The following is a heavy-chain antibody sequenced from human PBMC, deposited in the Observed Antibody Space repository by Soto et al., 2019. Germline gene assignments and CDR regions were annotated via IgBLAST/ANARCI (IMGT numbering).Heavy chain of an antibody. Sequence: QVQLQESGPGLVKPSQTLSLTCTVSGGSISSGDYYWSWIRQPPGKGLEWIGYIYYSGSTYYNPSLKSRVTISVDPSKNQLSLKRSSVTAADTAVYYCARVRGGVYTPSFDYWGQGTLVTVSS. V-gene: IGHV4-30-4*01. CDR1: GGSISSGDYY. J-gene: IGHJ4*02. D-gene: IGHD1-20*01. CDR3: ARVRGGVYTPSFDY. CDR2: IYYSGST.